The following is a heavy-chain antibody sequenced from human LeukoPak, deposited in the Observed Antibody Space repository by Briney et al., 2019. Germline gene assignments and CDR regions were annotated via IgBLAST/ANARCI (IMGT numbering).Heavy chain of an antibody. CDR2: IHPPSGGT. Sequence: VASVKVSCKASGYTFTDYYLHWVRQAPGQGLEWMGWIHPPSGGTNYAEKLQGRVTMTRDTSISTAYMELSRLTSDDAGVYYCTRDPGLTNFYYYMDVWGKGTTVAVSS. V-gene: IGHV1-2*02. CDR3: TRDPGLTNFYYYMDV. D-gene: IGHD4-11*01. J-gene: IGHJ6*03. CDR1: GYTFTDYY.